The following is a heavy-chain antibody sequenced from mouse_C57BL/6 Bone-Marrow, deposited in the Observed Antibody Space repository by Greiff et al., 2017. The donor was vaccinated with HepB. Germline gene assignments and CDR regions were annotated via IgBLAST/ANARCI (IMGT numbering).Heavy chain of an antibody. CDR1: GYTFTSYG. CDR3: ERARGLAY. V-gene: IGHV1-81*01. J-gene: IGHJ3*01. Sequence: QVHVKQSGAELARPGASVKLSCKASGYTFTSYGISWVKQRTGQGLEWIGEIYPRSGNTYYNEKFKGKATLTADKYSSTAYMELRSLTSEDSAVYFCERARGLAYWGQGTLVTVSA. CDR2: IYPRSGNT. D-gene: IGHD3-1*01.